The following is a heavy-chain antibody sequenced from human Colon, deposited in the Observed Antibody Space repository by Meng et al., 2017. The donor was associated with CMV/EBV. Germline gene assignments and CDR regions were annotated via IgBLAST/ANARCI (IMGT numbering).Heavy chain of an antibody. D-gene: IGHD3-10*01. CDR1: GFTFSSYG. Sequence: GQRVESGGGVVQPGGSLRLSCAASGFTFSSYGMHWVRQAPGKGLEWVAFIRYDGSNKYYADSVKGRFTISRDNSKNTLYLQTNSLRAEDTAVYYCAKDGGPLVDFDLWGRGTLVPSPQ. CDR2: IRYDGSNK. J-gene: IGHJ2*01. CDR3: AKDGGPLVDFDL. V-gene: IGHV3-30*02.